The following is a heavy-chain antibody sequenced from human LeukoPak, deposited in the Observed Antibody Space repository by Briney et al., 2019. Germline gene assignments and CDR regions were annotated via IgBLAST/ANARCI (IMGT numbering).Heavy chain of an antibody. D-gene: IGHD3-22*01. V-gene: IGHV3-21*01. CDR3: ARDVVGYYDSSGYYLSAFDI. CDR2: ISSSSSYL. CDR1: GFTFSSYT. Sequence: GGSLRLSCAASGFTFSSYTMNWVRQAPGKGLEWVSSISSSSSYLFNAHSVRGRFTISRDNAKNSLFLQMKTLRAEDAAVYYCARDVVGYYDSSGYYLSAFDIWGQGTMVTVSS. J-gene: IGHJ3*02.